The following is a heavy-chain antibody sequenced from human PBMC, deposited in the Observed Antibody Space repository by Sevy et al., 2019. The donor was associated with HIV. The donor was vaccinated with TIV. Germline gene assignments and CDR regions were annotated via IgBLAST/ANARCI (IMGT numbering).Heavy chain of an antibody. CDR1: GGTFSSYG. CDR3: ARDLASFYYGSGSDYGMDV. Sequence: ASVKVSCKASGGTFSSYGISWVRQAPGQGLEWMGGIIPILGTVNYAQKFQGRVTITADESTKTAYMELSSLRSEDTAVYYCARDLASFYYGSGSDYGMDVWGQGTTVTVSS. CDR2: IIPILGTV. D-gene: IGHD3-10*01. V-gene: IGHV1-69*13. J-gene: IGHJ6*02.